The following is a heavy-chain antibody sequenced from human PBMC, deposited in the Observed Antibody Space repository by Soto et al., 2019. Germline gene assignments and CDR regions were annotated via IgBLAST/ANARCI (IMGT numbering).Heavy chain of an antibody. CDR1: GFTFSSYE. Sequence: VGSLRVSCAASGFTFSSYEMNWVRQAPGKGLEWVSYISSSGSTIYYADSVKGRFTISRDNAKNSLYLQMNSLRAEDTAVYYCARGRRHSSSWYRANSNWFDPWGQGTLVTVSS. J-gene: IGHJ5*02. CDR2: ISSSGSTI. CDR3: ARGRRHSSSWYRANSNWFDP. D-gene: IGHD6-13*01. V-gene: IGHV3-48*03.